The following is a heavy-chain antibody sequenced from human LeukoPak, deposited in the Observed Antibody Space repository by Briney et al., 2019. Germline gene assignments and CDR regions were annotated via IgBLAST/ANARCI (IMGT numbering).Heavy chain of an antibody. CDR2: IYYSGST. Sequence: PSETLSLTCTVSGGSISSYYWSWIRQPPGKGLEWIGYIYYSGSTNYNPSLKSRVTISVDTSKNQFSLKLSSVTAADTAVYYCARDKALRYCGGDCYSNWFDPGGQGTLVTVSA. D-gene: IGHD2-21*02. J-gene: IGHJ5*02. V-gene: IGHV4-59*01. CDR3: ARDKALRYCGGDCYSNWFDP. CDR1: GGSISSYY.